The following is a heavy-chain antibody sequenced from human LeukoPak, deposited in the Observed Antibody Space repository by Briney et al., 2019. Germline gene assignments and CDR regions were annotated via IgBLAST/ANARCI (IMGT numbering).Heavy chain of an antibody. V-gene: IGHV3-30-3*01. J-gene: IGHJ3*02. CDR3: ARYNVDTAAFDI. D-gene: IGHD5-18*01. CDR1: GFTFSSYA. CDR2: ISYDGSNK. Sequence: PGGSLRLSCAASGFTFSSYAMHWVRQAPGKGLEWVAVISYDGSNKYYADSVKGRFTISRDNSKNTLYLQMNSLRAEDTAVYYCARYNVDTAAFDIWGQGTMVTVSS.